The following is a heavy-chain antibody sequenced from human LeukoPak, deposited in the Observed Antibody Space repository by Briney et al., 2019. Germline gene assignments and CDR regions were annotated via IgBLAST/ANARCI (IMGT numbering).Heavy chain of an antibody. D-gene: IGHD6-6*01. CDR3: ASSSHASDY. J-gene: IGHJ4*02. Sequence: GGSLRLSCAPSGFTFSSYGMHWVRQAPGKGLEWVAVISYDGSNKYYADSVKGRFTISRDNAKNSLYLQMNSLRAEDTAVYYCASSSHASDYWGQGTLVTVSS. V-gene: IGHV3-30*03. CDR1: GFTFSSYG. CDR2: ISYDGSNK.